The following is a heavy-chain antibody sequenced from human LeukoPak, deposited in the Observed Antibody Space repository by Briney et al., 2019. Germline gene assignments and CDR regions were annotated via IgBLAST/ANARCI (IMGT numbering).Heavy chain of an antibody. CDR3: AQGDTAMSK. D-gene: IGHD5-18*01. V-gene: IGHV4-59*02. J-gene: IGHJ4*02. CDR1: GGSVSSYY. CDR2: IYYSGST. Sequence: ETLSLTCTVSGGSVSSYYWSWIRRPPGKGLEWIGYIYYSGSTNYNPSLKSRVTISVDTSKNQFSLKLSSVTAADTAVYYCAQGDTAMSKWGQGTLVTVSS.